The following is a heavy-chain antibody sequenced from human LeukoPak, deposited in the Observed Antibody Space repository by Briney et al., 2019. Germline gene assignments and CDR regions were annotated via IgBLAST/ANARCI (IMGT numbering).Heavy chain of an antibody. D-gene: IGHD3-22*01. V-gene: IGHV3-13*01. CDR2: IGTAGDT. J-gene: IGHJ4*02. Sequence: GGSLRLSCAASGFTLSSYDMHWVRQATGKGLEWVSAIGTAGDTYYPGSVKGRFTISRENAKNSLYLQMNSLRAGDTAVYYCARSYYDSSGYYYFDYWGQGTLVTVSS. CDR3: ARSYYDSSGYYYFDY. CDR1: GFTLSSYD.